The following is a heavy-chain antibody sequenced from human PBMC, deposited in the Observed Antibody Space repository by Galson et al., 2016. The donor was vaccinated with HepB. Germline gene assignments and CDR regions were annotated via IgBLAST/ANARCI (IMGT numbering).Heavy chain of an antibody. CDR2: VSYGGSKN. CDR1: GFSFSNYG. J-gene: IGHJ6*02. Sequence: SLRLSCAASGFSFSNYGMHWVRQAPGKGLEWVAGVSYGGSKNYYVDSVKGRFTISRDNSKNTLDLQMNSLRPEDTAIYYCAKDYCSDTCHLGRWNVWGQGTPVTVSS. V-gene: IGHV3-30*18. D-gene: IGHD2-15*01. CDR3: AKDYCSDTCHLGRWNV.